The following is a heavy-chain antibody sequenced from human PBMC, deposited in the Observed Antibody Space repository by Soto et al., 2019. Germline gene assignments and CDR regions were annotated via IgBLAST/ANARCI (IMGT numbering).Heavy chain of an antibody. CDR3: ARDRFVAAAGTKYYYGMDV. V-gene: IGHV6-1*01. D-gene: IGHD6-13*01. J-gene: IGHJ6*02. CDR2: TYYRSKWYN. CDR1: GDSVSSNSAA. Sequence: SQTLSLTCAISGDSVSSNSAALNWIRQSPSRGLEWLGRTYYRSKWYNDYAVSVKSRITINPDTSKNQFSLQLNSVTPEDTAVYYCARDRFVAAAGTKYYYGMDVWGQGTTVTVSS.